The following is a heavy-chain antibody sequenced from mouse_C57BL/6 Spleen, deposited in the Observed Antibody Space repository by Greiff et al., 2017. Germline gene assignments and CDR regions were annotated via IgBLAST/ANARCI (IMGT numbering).Heavy chain of an antibody. J-gene: IGHJ1*03. Sequence: VQLQQSGPELVKPGASVKISCKASGYSFTGYYMNWVKQSPEKSLEWIGEINPSTGGTTYNQKFKAKATLTVDKSASTAYMQLKSLTSEDSAVYYCARPSGSLYFYVWGTGTTVTVSS. CDR1: GYSFTGYY. CDR2: INPSTGGT. V-gene: IGHV1-42*01. D-gene: IGHD4-1*01. CDR3: ARPSGSLYFYV.